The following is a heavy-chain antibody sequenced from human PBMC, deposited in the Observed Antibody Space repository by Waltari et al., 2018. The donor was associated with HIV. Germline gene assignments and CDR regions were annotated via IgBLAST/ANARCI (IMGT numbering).Heavy chain of an antibody. CDR2: IYPDDTT. CDR3: ATGVRYYGP. V-gene: IGHV3-53*01. Sequence: ESVGRLIQPGGYLGLSCPASTFSVSGKLVTWFRQAPGGSLEWVAVIYPDDTTHYADSVRGRFTISRAKTRTTVLLLMSGLFVDDTATYFCATGVRYYGPWGQGTRVTVSS. D-gene: IGHD3-10*01. CDR1: TFSVSGKL. J-gene: IGHJ5*02.